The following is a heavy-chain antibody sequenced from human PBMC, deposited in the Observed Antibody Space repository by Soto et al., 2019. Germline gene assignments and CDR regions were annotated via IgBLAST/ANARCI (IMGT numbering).Heavy chain of an antibody. CDR2: IYYSGST. D-gene: IGHD4-17*01. CDR1: GGSISSYY. CDR3: ARHLGTVTTVWWFDP. V-gene: IGHV4-59*08. J-gene: IGHJ5*02. Sequence: PSETLSLTCTVSGGSISSYYWSWIRQPPGKGLEWIGYIYYSGSTNYNPSLKSRVTISVDTSKNQFSLKLSSVTAADTAVYYCARHLGTVTTVWWFDPWGQGTLVTVSS.